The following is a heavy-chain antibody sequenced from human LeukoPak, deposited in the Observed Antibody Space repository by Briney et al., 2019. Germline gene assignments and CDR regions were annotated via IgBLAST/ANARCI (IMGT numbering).Heavy chain of an antibody. CDR2: ISNDGNNE. Sequence: PGRSLRLSCAASGFTFNNYAFHWVRQTPGKGLEWVAVISNDGNNEYYADSVKGRFSISRDNSQNTLYLRMNSLRIEDTAVYYCAKVFEVRGARRPKDYWGQGTLVIVTS. CDR1: GFTFNNYA. J-gene: IGHJ4*02. D-gene: IGHD3-10*01. V-gene: IGHV3-30-3*01. CDR3: AKVFEVRGARRPKDY.